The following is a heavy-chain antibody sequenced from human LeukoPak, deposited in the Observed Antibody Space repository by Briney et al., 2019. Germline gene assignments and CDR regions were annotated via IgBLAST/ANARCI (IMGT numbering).Heavy chain of an antibody. V-gene: IGHV3-23*01. J-gene: IGHJ4*02. CDR3: ARVFSGVSAPPYYFDY. CDR2: ISGNGGST. D-gene: IGHD3-10*01. Sequence: GGSLRLSCAASGFTFSYYAMSWVRQAPGKGLEWVSSISGNGGSTYYADSVKGRFTISRDNSKNTLYLQMNSLRAEDTAVYYCARVFSGVSAPPYYFDYWGQGTLVTVSS. CDR1: GFTFSYYA.